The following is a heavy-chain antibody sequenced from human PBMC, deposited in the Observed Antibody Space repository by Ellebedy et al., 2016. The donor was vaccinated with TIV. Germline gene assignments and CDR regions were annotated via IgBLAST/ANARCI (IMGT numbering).Heavy chain of an antibody. D-gene: IGHD3-10*01. CDR1: GGSISSYY. CDR3: ARIYGSGTSYYYYGMDV. J-gene: IGHJ6*02. V-gene: IGHV4-4*07. CDR2: IYTSGST. Sequence: SETLSLXCTVSGGSISSYYWSWIRQPAGKGLEWIGRIYTSGSTNYNPSLKSRVTISVDTSKNQFSLKLSSVTAADTAVYYCARIYGSGTSYYYYGMDVWGQGTTVTVSS.